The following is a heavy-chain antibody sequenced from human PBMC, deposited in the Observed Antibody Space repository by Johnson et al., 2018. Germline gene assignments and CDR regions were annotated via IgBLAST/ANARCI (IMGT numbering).Heavy chain of an antibody. CDR2: ISRSTTFI. D-gene: IGHD3-10*01. Sequence: VQLVESGGGLVQPGGSLRLSCAASGFTLSSPGMNWVRQAPGKGLEWISYISRSTTFIFYADSVKGRFTISRDDAENSLFLQMNSLRAEDTAVYYCAGDRGYACDIWGQGTMVTVSS. J-gene: IGHJ3*02. CDR1: GFTLSSPG. CDR3: AGDRGYACDI. V-gene: IGHV3-48*01.